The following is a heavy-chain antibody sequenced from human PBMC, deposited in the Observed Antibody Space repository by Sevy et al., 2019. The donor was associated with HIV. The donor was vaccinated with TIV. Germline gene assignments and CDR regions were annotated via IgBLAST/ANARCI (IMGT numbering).Heavy chain of an antibody. Sequence: GGSLRLSCAASGFTFSRYGIHWVRQAPGKGLEWVAFIRYDGSTKYYADSLKGRFTISRDNSKNTVFLQMNSLRADDTAVYYCAKGLGMVQGALLSDDIWGQGTMVTVSS. V-gene: IGHV3-30*02. CDR2: IRYDGSTK. CDR3: AKGLGMVQGALLSDDI. J-gene: IGHJ3*02. CDR1: GFTFSRYG. D-gene: IGHD3-10*01.